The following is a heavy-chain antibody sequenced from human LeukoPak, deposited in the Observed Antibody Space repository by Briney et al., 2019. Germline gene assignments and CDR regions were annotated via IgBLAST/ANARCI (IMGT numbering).Heavy chain of an antibody. V-gene: IGHV1-69*05. D-gene: IGHD3-3*01. CDR2: ITPIFGTA. CDR1: GGTFSSYA. CDR3: ARDLQIFGPYYYCYYMDV. Sequence: SVKVSCKASGGTFSSYAISWVRQAPGQGLEWMGGITPIFGTANYAQKFQGRVTITTDESTSTAYMELSSLRSEDTAVYYCARDLQIFGPYYYCYYMDVWGKGTTVTVSS. J-gene: IGHJ6*03.